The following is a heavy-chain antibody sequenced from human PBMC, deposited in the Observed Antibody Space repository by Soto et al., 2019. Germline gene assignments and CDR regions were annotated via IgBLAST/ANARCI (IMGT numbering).Heavy chain of an antibody. Sequence: GGSLRVSCAASGFPFSSYAMSWVRPAPGKGLEWVSVISGSGGSTYYADSVKGRFTISRDNSKHTLYLQMNSLRAEDTAVYYCAKDRYYCSGGSCYVDAFDIWGQGTMVTVSS. CDR3: AKDRYYCSGGSCYVDAFDI. D-gene: IGHD2-15*01. V-gene: IGHV3-23*01. CDR2: ISGSGGST. CDR1: GFPFSSYA. J-gene: IGHJ3*02.